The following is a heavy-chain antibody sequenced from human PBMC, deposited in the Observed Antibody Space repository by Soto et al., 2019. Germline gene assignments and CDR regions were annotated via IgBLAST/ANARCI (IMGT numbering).Heavy chain of an antibody. CDR1: GGTFSSYA. CDR2: IIPIFGTA. CDR3: ARDQAVGAARPPGYYYYGMDV. V-gene: IGHV1-69*06. D-gene: IGHD6-6*01. J-gene: IGHJ6*02. Sequence: GASVKVSCKASGGTFSSYAISWVRQAPGQGLEWMGGIIPIFGTANYAQKFQGRVTITADKSTSTAYMELSSLRSEDTAVYYCARDQAVGAARPPGYYYYGMDVWGQGTTVTVSS.